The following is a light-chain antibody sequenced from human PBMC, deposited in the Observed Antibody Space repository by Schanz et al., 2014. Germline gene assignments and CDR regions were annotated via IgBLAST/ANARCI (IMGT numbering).Light chain of an antibody. Sequence: QSALTQPRSVSGSPGQSVTISCTGTSSDVGAYNYVSWFQQHPGKAPKLMIYDVSKRPSGVPDRFSGSKSGNTASLTVSGLQAEDEADYYCSSYGGNLGVFGTGTKLTVL. CDR2: DVS. CDR3: SSYGGNLGV. J-gene: IGLJ1*01. CDR1: SSDVGAYNY. V-gene: IGLV2-11*01.